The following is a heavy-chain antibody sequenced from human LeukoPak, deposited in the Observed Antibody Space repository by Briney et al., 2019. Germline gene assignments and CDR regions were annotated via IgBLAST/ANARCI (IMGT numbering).Heavy chain of an antibody. CDR1: GYSFTSYW. CDR3: ARSRITTRYFDWLTRGGGFDY. J-gene: IGHJ4*02. V-gene: IGHV5-51*01. CDR2: IYPGDSDT. Sequence: GESLKISCKGSGYSFTSYWIGWVRQMPGKGLEWMGIIYPGDSDTSYSPSFQGQVTISADKSISTAYLQWSSLKASDTAMYYCARSRITTRYFDWLTRGGGFDYWGQGTLVTVSS. D-gene: IGHD3-9*01.